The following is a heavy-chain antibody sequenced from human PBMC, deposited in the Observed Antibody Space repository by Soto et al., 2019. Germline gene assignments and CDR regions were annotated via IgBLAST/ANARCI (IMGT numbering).Heavy chain of an antibody. D-gene: IGHD6-19*01. CDR3: AGIPTTPKPFIAVAGTNWFDP. J-gene: IGHJ5*02. CDR1: GGSFSGYY. Sequence: KTSETLSLTCAVYGGSFSGYYWSWIRQPPGKGLEWIGEINHSGSTNYNPSLKSRVTISVDTSKNQFSLKLSSVTAADTAVYYCAGIPTTPKPFIAVAGTNWFDPWGQGTLVTVSS. V-gene: IGHV4-34*01. CDR2: INHSGST.